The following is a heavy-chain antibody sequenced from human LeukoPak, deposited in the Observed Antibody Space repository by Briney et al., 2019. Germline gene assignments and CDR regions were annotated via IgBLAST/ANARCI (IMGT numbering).Heavy chain of an antibody. Sequence: GGSLRLSCAASGFTFSSYWMHWVRQAPGKGLVWVSRINTDGSSTSYADSVKGRFTISRDNAKNTLYLQMNSLRAEDTAVYYCARERASGIPGYWGQGTLVTVSS. CDR2: INTDGSST. CDR3: ARERASGIPGY. CDR1: GFTFSSYW. V-gene: IGHV3-74*01. D-gene: IGHD6-13*01. J-gene: IGHJ4*02.